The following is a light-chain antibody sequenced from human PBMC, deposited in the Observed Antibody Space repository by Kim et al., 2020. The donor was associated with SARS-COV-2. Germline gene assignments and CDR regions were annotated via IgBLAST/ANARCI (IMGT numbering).Light chain of an antibody. J-gene: IGLJ3*02. CDR2: GKY. V-gene: IGLV3-19*01. CDR3: NSRDISGDHVV. CDR1: SLRNYY. Sequence: ALGQTVRLTCQGDSLRNYYATWYQQRPGQAPVLVLFGKYNRPSGIPDRFSGSGSGNTASLTITGAQAEDEADYYCNSRDISGDHVVFGGGTQLTVL.